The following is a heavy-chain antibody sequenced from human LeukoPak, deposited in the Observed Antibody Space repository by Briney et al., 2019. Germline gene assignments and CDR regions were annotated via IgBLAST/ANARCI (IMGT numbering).Heavy chain of an antibody. CDR3: AREGYYYDSSGYSYYFDY. Sequence: VGSLRLSCAASGFTFSSYWVHWVRQAPGKGLVWVSRINSDGSSTSYADSVKGRFTISRDNAKNTLYLQMNSLRAEDTAVYYCAREGYYYDSSGYSYYFDYWGQGTLVTVSS. CDR1: GFTFSSYW. CDR2: INSDGSST. D-gene: IGHD3-22*01. V-gene: IGHV3-74*01. J-gene: IGHJ4*02.